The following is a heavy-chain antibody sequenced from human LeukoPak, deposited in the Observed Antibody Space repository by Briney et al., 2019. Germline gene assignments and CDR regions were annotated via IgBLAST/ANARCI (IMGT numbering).Heavy chain of an antibody. D-gene: IGHD3-22*01. Sequence: SQTLSLTCAISGDSVSSNSAAWNWIRQSPSRGLEWLGSTYYRSKWYNDYAVSVKSRITINPDTSKNQFSLQLNSVTPEDTAVYYCARGSITMIVHPFDYWGQGTLVTVSS. CDR3: ARGSITMIVHPFDY. CDR2: TYYRSKWYN. CDR1: GDSVSSNSAA. J-gene: IGHJ4*02. V-gene: IGHV6-1*01.